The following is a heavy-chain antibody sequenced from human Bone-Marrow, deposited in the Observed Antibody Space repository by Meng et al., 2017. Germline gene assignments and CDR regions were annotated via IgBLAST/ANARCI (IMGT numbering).Heavy chain of an antibody. CDR3: ARGSIHYYDSSGDAFDI. J-gene: IGHJ3*02. D-gene: IGHD3-22*01. Sequence: GGSLRLSCAVSGFTFDDYAMHWVRQAPGKGLEWVSGISWNSGSIGYADSVKGRFTISRDNAKNSLYLQMNTLRAEDTAVYYCARGSIHYYDSSGDAFDIWGQGTMVTVSS. V-gene: IGHV3-9*01. CDR1: GFTFDDYA. CDR2: ISWNSGSI.